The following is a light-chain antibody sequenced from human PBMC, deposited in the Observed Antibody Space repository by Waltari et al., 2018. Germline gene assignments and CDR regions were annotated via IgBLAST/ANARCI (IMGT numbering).Light chain of an antibody. CDR1: QSISTW. Sequence: DIQMTQSPSTLSASVGDRVTITCRASQSISTWLAWYQQKPGKAPNLLLQTASTLETGVPSSFSGSGSGTEFSLTISSLQPDDFATYYCQQYNTFPYNFGQGTKLEIK. CDR3: QQYNTFPYN. J-gene: IGKJ2*01. V-gene: IGKV1-5*03. CDR2: TAS.